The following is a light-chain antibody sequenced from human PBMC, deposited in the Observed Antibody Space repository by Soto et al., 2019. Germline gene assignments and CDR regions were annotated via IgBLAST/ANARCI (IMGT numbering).Light chain of an antibody. CDR3: CSYAGSSTCV. V-gene: IGLV2-23*01. CDR1: SSDVGSYKL. J-gene: IGLJ3*02. CDR2: EGS. Sequence: QSALTQPASVSGSPGQSITISCTGTSSDVGSYKLVSWYQQHPGKAPKLMIYEGSKRPSWVSNRFSGSKSGNTASLTISGLLAEDEADYYCCSYAGSSTCVFGGGTKVTVL.